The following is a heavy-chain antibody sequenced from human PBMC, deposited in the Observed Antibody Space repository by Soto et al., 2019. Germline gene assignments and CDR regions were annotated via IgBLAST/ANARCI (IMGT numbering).Heavy chain of an antibody. CDR2: INAGNGNT. J-gene: IGHJ4*02. CDR1: GYTFSTYA. V-gene: IGHV1-3*01. CDR3: ARALLGYGYDYDY. Sequence: ASVKVSCKASGYTFSTYAIHWLCQAPGQSLEYMGWINAGNGNTRSSQKFQGRITITSDTSATTTYMELSSLTSEDTAVYYCARALLGYGYDYDYWGQGTLVTVSS. D-gene: IGHD5-18*01.